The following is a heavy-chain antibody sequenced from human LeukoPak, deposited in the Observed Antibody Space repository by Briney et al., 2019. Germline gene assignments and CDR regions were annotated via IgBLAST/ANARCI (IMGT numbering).Heavy chain of an antibody. J-gene: IGHJ4*02. Sequence: GGSLRLSCTASGFTFGDYSVTWVRQAPGKGLEWVSIILGSGADTYYADSVRGRFTISRDNSKKTLYLQLLSLRAEDTAVYYCARDRRFSSGWYANDYWGQGTLVTVSS. CDR3: ARDRRFSSGWYANDY. V-gene: IGHV3-23*01. D-gene: IGHD6-19*01. CDR2: ILGSGADT. CDR1: GFTFGDYS.